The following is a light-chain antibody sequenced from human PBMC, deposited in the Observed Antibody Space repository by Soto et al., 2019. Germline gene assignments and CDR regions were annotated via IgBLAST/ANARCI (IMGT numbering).Light chain of an antibody. CDR2: GAS. J-gene: IGKJ2*01. CDR3: QHYGASPYT. Sequence: IVLTQSPDTLSLSPGERATLSCRASQTVTSSHLAPYLAWHQHKPGQAPRLLIYGASSRATGIPDRFCGSASGTEFTPTISSLEPEDFAVYFCQHYGASPYTFCPGTILEIK. CDR1: QTVTSSHLAPY. V-gene: IGKV3-20*01.